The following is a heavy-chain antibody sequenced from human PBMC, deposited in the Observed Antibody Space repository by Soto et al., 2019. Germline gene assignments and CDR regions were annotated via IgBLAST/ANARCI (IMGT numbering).Heavy chain of an antibody. D-gene: IGHD3-22*01. CDR3: ARSFPGYYYDSSGYYWAFDI. J-gene: IGHJ3*02. CDR1: GGSTSTGGYY. V-gene: IGHV4-31*03. CDR2: IYYSGST. Sequence: SEPLSLTSTFSGGSTSTGGYYWSWIRHHPGKGLEWIGYIYYSGSTYHNPSLKSRVTISVDTSKNQFSLKLSSVTAADTAVYYCARSFPGYYYDSSGYYWAFDIWGQGTRVT.